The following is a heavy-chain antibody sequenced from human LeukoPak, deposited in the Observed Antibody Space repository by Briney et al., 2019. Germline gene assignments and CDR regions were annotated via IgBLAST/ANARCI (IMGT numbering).Heavy chain of an antibody. CDR2: ISGSGGST. J-gene: IGHJ4*02. CDR1: GFTFSSYG. CDR3: AKAGVVVVITGYYFDY. Sequence: PGGSLRLSCAASGFTFSSYGMSWVRQAPGKGLEWVSAISGSGGSTYYADSVKGRFTISRDNSKNTLYLQMNSLRAEDTAVYYCAKAGVVVVITGYYFDYWGQGTLVTVSS. D-gene: IGHD3-22*01. V-gene: IGHV3-23*01.